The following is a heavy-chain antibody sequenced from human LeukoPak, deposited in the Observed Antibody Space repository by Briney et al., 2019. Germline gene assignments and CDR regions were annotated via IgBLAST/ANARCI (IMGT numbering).Heavy chain of an antibody. CDR1: GYTFTSYD. J-gene: IGHJ6*02. V-gene: IGHV1-8*01. D-gene: IGHD2-2*01. CDR3: ARDKGSTRYYGMDV. CDR2: MNPNSGNT. Sequence: ASVKVSCKASGYTFTSYDINWVRQATGQGLEWMGWMNPNSGNTGYAQKFQGRVTMTRNTSISTAYMELSSLRSEDTAVYYCARDKGSTRYYGMDVWGQGTTVTVSS.